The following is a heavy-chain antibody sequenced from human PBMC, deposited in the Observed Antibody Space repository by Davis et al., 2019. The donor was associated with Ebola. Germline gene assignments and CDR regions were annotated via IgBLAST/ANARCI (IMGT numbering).Heavy chain of an antibody. CDR1: GGTFSSYA. Sequence: SVKVSCKASGGTFSSYAISWVRQAPGQGLEWMGGIIPIFGTANDAQKFQGRVTITADKSTSTAYMELSSLRSEDTAVYYCAREADYSYYYGRDVWGQGTTVTVSS. V-gene: IGHV1-69*06. CDR3: AREADYSYYYGRDV. CDR2: IIPIFGTA. D-gene: IGHD4-11*01. J-gene: IGHJ6*02.